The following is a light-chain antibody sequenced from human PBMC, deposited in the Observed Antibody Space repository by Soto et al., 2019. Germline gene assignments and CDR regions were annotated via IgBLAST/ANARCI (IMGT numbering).Light chain of an antibody. CDR2: EGT. CDR3: SSYAGRVV. J-gene: IGLJ2*01. Sequence: QSALTQPASVSGSPGQSITISCTGTSSDVGSYNLVSWYQQHPGKAPKLMIYEGTNRPSGVSNRFSGSKSGNTASLTISGFQAEDEAHYYCSSYAGRVVFGGGTQLTVL. CDR1: SSDVGSYNL. V-gene: IGLV2-23*01.